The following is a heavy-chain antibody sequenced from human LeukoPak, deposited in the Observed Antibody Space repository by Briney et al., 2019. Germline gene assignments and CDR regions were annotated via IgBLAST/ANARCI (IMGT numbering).Heavy chain of an antibody. V-gene: IGHV4-59*01. J-gene: IGHJ4*02. CDR2: IYYSGST. CDR3: AREGSRIPAIDY. CDR1: GGSISSDY. Sequence: SETLSLTCTVSGGSISSDYWSWIRQPPGKGLEWIGYIYYSGSTNYNPSLKSRVTISVDTSKNQFSLKLSSVTDADTAVYYCAREGSRIPAIDYWGQGTLVTVSS. D-gene: IGHD2-2*01.